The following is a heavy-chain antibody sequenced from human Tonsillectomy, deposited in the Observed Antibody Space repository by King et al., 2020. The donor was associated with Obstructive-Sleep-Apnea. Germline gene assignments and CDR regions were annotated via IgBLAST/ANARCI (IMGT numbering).Heavy chain of an antibody. CDR3: ARENYGDVYFDY. CDR1: GFTFSSYA. V-gene: IGHV3-30-3*01. J-gene: IGHJ4*02. D-gene: IGHD4-17*01. CDR2: ISYDGSNK. Sequence: VQLVESGGGVVQSGRSLRLSCAASGFTFSSYAMHWVRQAPGKGLEWVAVISYDGSNKYYGDSVKGRFTISRDNSKNTLYLQMNSLRAEDTAVYYCARENYGDVYFDYWGQGPLVTVSS.